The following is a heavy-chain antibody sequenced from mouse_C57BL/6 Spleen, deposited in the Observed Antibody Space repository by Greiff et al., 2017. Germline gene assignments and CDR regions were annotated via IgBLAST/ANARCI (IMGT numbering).Heavy chain of an antibody. J-gene: IGHJ2*01. V-gene: IGHV1-55*01. CDR3: ARSPYYYGSSPDY. CDR2: IYPGSGST. CDR1: GYTFTSYW. D-gene: IGHD1-1*01. Sequence: VKLQQPGAELVKPGASVKMSCKASGYTFTSYWITWVKQRPGQGLEWIGDIYPGSGSTNYNEKFKSKATLTVDTSSSTAYMQLSSLTSEDSAVXYCARSPYYYGSSPDYWGQGTTLTVSS.